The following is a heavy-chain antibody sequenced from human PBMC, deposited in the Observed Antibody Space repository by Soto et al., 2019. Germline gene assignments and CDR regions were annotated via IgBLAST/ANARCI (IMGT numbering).Heavy chain of an antibody. J-gene: IGHJ5*02. CDR3: ARDSCYSTGFRP. D-gene: IGHD6-19*01. CDR1: GYIFTGYY. Sequence: ASVKVSCKASGYIFTGYYIHWVRQAPGQGLEWMGWIDPNNDGTNYVQKFQGRVTMTRDTSISTAYMELSGLRSDATAVYYCARDSCYSTGFRPWGQVTLVPVSS. CDR2: IDPNNDGT. V-gene: IGHV1-2*02.